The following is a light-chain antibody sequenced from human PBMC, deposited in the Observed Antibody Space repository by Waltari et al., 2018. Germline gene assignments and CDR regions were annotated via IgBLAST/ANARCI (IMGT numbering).Light chain of an antibody. Sequence: QSVLTQPPSVSGAPGQRVTISCTGNSSNVGAGYDVHWYQQLPGTAPKLLIYGNSNRPSGVPDRFSGSKSGTKASLAITGLQAEDEADYYCQSYDSSMSGVLFGGGTKVTVL. CDR2: GNS. V-gene: IGLV1-40*01. CDR3: QSYDSSMSGVL. J-gene: IGLJ2*01. CDR1: SSNVGAGYD.